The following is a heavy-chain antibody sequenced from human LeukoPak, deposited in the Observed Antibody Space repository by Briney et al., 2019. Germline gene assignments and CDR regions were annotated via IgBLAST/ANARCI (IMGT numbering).Heavy chain of an antibody. CDR1: GGSISSYY. J-gene: IGHJ3*02. CDR3: ARLEMATGQGTDAFDI. D-gene: IGHD5-24*01. V-gene: IGHV4-59*01. Sequence: PSETLSLTCTVSGGSISSYYWSWIRQPPGKGLEWIGYIYYSGSTNYNPSLKSRVTISVDTSKNQFSLKLSSVTAADTAVYYCARLEMATGQGTDAFDIWGQGTMVTVSS. CDR2: IYYSGST.